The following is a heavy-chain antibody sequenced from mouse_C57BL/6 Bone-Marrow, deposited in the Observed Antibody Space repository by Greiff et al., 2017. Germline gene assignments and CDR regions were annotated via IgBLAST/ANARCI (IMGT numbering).Heavy chain of an antibody. V-gene: IGHV14-4*01. D-gene: IGHD1-1*01. CDR3: TTRYPSLYAMDY. CDR1: GFNIKDDY. Sequence: VQLQQSGAELVWPGASVKLSCTVSGFNIKDDYMHWVKLRPEQGLEWIGWIGPENGDTVYASKFQGKATITADTSSNTAYLQLSSLASEDTAVYYCTTRYPSLYAMDYWGQGTSVTVAS. J-gene: IGHJ4*01. CDR2: IGPENGDT.